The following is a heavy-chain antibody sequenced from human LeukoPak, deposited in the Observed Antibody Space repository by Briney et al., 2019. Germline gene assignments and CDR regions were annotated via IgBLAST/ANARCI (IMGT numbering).Heavy chain of an antibody. CDR2: IYYSGST. CDR1: GGSISSYY. D-gene: IGHD3-3*01. Sequence: PSETLSLTCTVSGGSISSYYWSWIRQPPGKGLEWIGYIYYSGSTNYNPSLKSRVTISVDTSKNQFSLKLSSVTAADTAVYYCARSRLITIPFDYWGQGTLVTVSS. J-gene: IGHJ4*02. CDR3: ARSRLITIPFDY. V-gene: IGHV4-59*01.